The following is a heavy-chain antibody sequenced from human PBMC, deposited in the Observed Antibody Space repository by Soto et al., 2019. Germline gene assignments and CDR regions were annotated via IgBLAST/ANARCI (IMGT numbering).Heavy chain of an antibody. V-gene: IGHV3-30*18. CDR1: GFTFSTYG. D-gene: IGHD3-22*01. J-gene: IGHJ4*02. CDR2: ISFDGSNK. CDR3: AKLAYDSSGFFG. Sequence: QVQLVESGGGVVQPGRSLRLSCAASGFTFSTYGMHWVRQAPGKGPQWVAVISFDGSNKYYADSVKGRFTISRDNSKHTLYLQMNSLRAEDTAVYYCAKLAYDSSGFFGWGQGTLVTVSS.